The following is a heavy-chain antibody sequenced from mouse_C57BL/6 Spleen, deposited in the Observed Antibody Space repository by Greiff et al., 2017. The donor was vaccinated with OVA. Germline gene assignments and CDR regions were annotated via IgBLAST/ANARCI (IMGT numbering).Heavy chain of an antibody. CDR3: ARSQDYYGSSSFDY. J-gene: IGHJ2*01. CDR2: IDPSDSYT. D-gene: IGHD1-1*01. V-gene: IGHV1-59*01. Sequence: QVQLQQPGAELVRPGTSVKLSCKASGYTFTSYWMHWVKQRPGQGLEWIGVIDPSDSYTNYNQKFKGKATLTVDTSSSTAYMQLSSLTSEDSAVYYCARSQDYYGSSSFDYWGQGTTLTVSS. CDR1: GYTFTSYW.